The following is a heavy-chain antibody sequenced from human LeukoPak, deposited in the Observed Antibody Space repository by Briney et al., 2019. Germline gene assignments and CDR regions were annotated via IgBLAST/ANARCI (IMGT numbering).Heavy chain of an antibody. CDR3: ARAAGGIVGATVLSDS. CDR2: INWNGGST. D-gene: IGHD1-26*01. CDR1: VDSFDDYG. V-gene: IGHV3-20*04. J-gene: IGHJ4*02. Sequence: SGGSLRLSRAAPVDSFDDYGMRWIRQAPGKGLEWVTGINWNGGSTGHADSVKGRFTISIDNPKNSLYLQMNSLRDEDKALYYCARAAGGIVGATVLSDSWGQGTLVTVPS.